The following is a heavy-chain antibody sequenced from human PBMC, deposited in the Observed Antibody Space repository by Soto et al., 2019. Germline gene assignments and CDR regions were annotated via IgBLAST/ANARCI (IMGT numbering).Heavy chain of an antibody. CDR3: AREYTAWPLAYGLDV. D-gene: IGHD2-2*02. CDR2: ISSRSDI. J-gene: IGHJ6*02. Sequence: PRGSLRLSCAASVFPFSSYDMSWVRQAPGKGLEWVSSISSRSDIYYADSVKGRFTISRDNAKNSVSLQMNSLRAEDTAVYYCAREYTAWPLAYGLDVWGQGTTVTVS. CDR1: VFPFSSYD. V-gene: IGHV3-21*01.